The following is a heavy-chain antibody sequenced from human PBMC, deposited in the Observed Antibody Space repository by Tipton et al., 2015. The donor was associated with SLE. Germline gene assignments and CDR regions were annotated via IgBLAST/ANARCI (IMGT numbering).Heavy chain of an antibody. CDR1: GGSISSGGYY. CDR2: IHYSGST. V-gene: IGHV4-31*02. J-gene: IGHJ3*02. Sequence: LRLSCTVSGGSISSGGYYWSWVRQRPGTGLEWIGYIHYSGSTYYNPSLKSRGTISVDTSKNQFSLNLRSVTAADAGVYYCAVNYYDTTANYAFDIWGQGTMVTVSS. CDR3: AVNYYDTTANYAFDI. D-gene: IGHD3-22*01.